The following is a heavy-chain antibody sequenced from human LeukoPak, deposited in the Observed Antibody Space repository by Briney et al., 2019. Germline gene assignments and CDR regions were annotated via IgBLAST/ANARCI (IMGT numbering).Heavy chain of an antibody. CDR1: GYTFTSYD. Sequence: ASVNVSCTASGYTFTSYDINWVRQATGQGLEWMGWMNPNSGNTGYAQKFQGRVTMTRNTSISTAYMELSSLRSEDTAVYYCASFVPPPAGDFWSGYYSYYYYYGMDVWGQGTTVTVSS. J-gene: IGHJ6*02. CDR2: MNPNSGNT. D-gene: IGHD3-3*01. CDR3: ASFVPPPAGDFWSGYYSYYYYYGMDV. V-gene: IGHV1-8*01.